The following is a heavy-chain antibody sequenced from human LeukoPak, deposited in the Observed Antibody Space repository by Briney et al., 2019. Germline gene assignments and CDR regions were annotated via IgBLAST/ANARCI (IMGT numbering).Heavy chain of an antibody. D-gene: IGHD1-26*01. J-gene: IGHJ4*02. CDR2: INTNTGNP. CDR3: ASGYSGSYYEAFRPFDY. CDR1: GYTFTSYT. V-gene: IGHV7-4-1*02. Sequence: GASVKVSCKASGYTFTSYTMNWVRQAPGQGLEWMGWINTNTGNPTYAQGFTGRFVFSLDTSVSTAYLQISSLKAEDTAVYYCASGYSGSYYEAFRPFDYWGQGTLVTVSS.